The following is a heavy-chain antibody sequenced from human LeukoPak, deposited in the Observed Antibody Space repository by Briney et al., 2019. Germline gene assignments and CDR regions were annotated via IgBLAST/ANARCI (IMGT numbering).Heavy chain of an antibody. Sequence: GGSLRLSCAASGFTVSSNYMSWVRQAPGKGLEWVSAISGSGGSTYYADSVKGRFTISRDNSKNTLYLQMNSLRAEDTAVYYCAKDRPGSSGYYFFDYWGQGTLVTVSS. CDR1: GFTVSSNY. J-gene: IGHJ4*02. CDR2: ISGSGGST. CDR3: AKDRPGSSGYYFFDY. V-gene: IGHV3-23*01. D-gene: IGHD3-22*01.